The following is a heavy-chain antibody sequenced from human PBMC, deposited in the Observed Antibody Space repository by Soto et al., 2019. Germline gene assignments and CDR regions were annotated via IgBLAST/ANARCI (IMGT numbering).Heavy chain of an antibody. Sequence: QVQLQESGPGLVKPSGTLSLTCAVSGGSINSDKWWNWVRQPPGKGLEWIGEVHRSGSTNSNPSLKSRVTISVDKSQNHFSLKLSSVNAADTAVYYCARRDYYDSTGYYGDWGQGTPVTVSS. J-gene: IGHJ4*02. CDR3: ARRDYYDSTGYYGD. V-gene: IGHV4-4*02. CDR1: GGSINSDKW. D-gene: IGHD3-22*01. CDR2: VHRSGST.